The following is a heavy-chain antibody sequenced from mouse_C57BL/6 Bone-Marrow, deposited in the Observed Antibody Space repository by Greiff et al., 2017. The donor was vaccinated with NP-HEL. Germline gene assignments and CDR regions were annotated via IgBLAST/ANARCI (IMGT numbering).Heavy chain of an antibody. CDR1: GYTFTSYW. D-gene: IGHD1-1*01. J-gene: IGHJ2*01. V-gene: IGHV1-64*01. CDR3: VFTVVASRND. Sequence: QVQLQQPGAELVKPGASVKLSCKASGYTFTSYWMHWVKQRPGQGLEWIGMIHPNSGSTNYNEKFKSKATLTVDKSSSTAYMQLSSLTSEDSAVYYCVFTVVASRNDWGQGTTLTVSS. CDR2: IHPNSGST.